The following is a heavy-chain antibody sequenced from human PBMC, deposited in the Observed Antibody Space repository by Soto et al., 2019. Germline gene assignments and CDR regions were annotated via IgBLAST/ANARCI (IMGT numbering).Heavy chain of an antibody. CDR3: ARSTPHYYDSSGYYRHYYYGMDV. V-gene: IGHV4-31*03. Sequence: PSETLSLTCTVSGGSISSGGYYWSWIRQHPGKGLEWIGYIYYSGSTYYNPSLKSRATISVDTSKNQFSLKLSSVTAADTAVYYCARSTPHYYDSSGYYRHYYYGMDVWGQGTTVTVSS. CDR1: GGSISSGGYY. J-gene: IGHJ6*02. CDR2: IYYSGST. D-gene: IGHD3-22*01.